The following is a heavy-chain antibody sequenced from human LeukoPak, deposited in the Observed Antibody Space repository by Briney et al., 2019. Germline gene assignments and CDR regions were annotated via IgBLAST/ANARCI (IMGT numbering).Heavy chain of an antibody. CDR1: GYTFTNYW. CDR3: ARLFVDTAMGTADFGY. V-gene: IGHV5-51*01. Sequence: GESLKISCKASGYTFTNYWIGWVRQMPGKGLEWMGIIHPGDSDTRYSPSFQGQVTISADRSITTAYLQWSSLKASDTAMYYCARLFVDTAMGTADFGYWGQGTLVTVSS. D-gene: IGHD5-18*01. CDR2: IHPGDSDT. J-gene: IGHJ4*02.